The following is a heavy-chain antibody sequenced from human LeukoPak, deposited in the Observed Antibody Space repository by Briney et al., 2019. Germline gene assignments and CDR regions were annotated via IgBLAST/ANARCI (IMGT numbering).Heavy chain of an antibody. D-gene: IGHD2-8*01. CDR3: ARVTYATTPFDY. Sequence: SETLSLTCTVSGDSLNSSSYWWGWLRQPRGKGLEWIGSVYFSGNTYYTPYLKSRVSISVDTSKNQFSLKLNSVTAADTPVYFCARVTYATTPFDYWGQETMVTVSS. CDR1: GDSLNSSSYW. CDR2: VYFSGNT. V-gene: IGHV4-39*02. J-gene: IGHJ4*02.